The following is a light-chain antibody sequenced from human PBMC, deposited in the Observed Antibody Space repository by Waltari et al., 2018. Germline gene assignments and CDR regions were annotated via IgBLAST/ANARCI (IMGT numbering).Light chain of an antibody. J-gene: IGLJ3*02. V-gene: IGLV4-69*01. CDR2: VNSDGSH. Sequence: QLLLTQSPSASASLGASVKLTCTVSSGHSNYAIAWHQQHPHKGPRYLMKVNSDGSHIKGDGIPYRFSVSSSGAERYLTISSLQSEDEADYYCQTGGFGIWVFGGGTKLTVL. CDR1: SGHSNYA. CDR3: QTGGFGIWV.